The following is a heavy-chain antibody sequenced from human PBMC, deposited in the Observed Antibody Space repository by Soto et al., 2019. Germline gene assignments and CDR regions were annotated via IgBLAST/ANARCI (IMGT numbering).Heavy chain of an antibody. Sequence: PGGSLRLSCAASGFTFSSYGMHWVRQAPGKGLEWVAVIWYDGSNKYYADSVKGRFTISRDNSKNTLYLQMNSLRAEDTAVYYCARGVGVLRFSKGYYFDYWGQGTLVTVSS. V-gene: IGHV3-33*01. CDR2: IWYDGSNK. CDR1: GFTFSSYG. D-gene: IGHD3-3*01. CDR3: ARGVGVLRFSKGYYFDY. J-gene: IGHJ4*02.